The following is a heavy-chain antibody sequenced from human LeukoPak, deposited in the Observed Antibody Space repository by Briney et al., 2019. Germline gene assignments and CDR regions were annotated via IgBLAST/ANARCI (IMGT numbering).Heavy chain of an antibody. Sequence: GGSLRLSCAASGFTFSDYAMSWVRLAPGKGLEWVSAISGSGVTTYHVDSVKGRFTISRDSSKNTLYLQMNSLRAEDTAVYYCAVVVITPYYFEYWGQGTLVTVSS. CDR3: AVVVITPYYFEY. J-gene: IGHJ4*02. CDR1: GFTFSDYA. D-gene: IGHD3-22*01. CDR2: ISGSGVTT. V-gene: IGHV3-23*01.